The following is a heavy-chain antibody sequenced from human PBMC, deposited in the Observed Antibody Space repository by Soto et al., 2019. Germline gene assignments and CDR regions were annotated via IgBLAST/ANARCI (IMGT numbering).Heavy chain of an antibody. CDR2: INAGNGNT. CDR1: GYTFTSYA. D-gene: IGHD1-26*01. CDR3: ARGGSIYWYFDL. V-gene: IGHV1-3*01. Sequence: QVQLVQSGAEVKKPGASVKVSCKASGYTFTSYAMHWVRQAPGQRLEWMGWINAGNGNTKYSQKFQGRVTITRDTYASTAYMELSSLRSEDTAVYYCARGGSIYWYFDLWGRGTLVTVSS. J-gene: IGHJ2*01.